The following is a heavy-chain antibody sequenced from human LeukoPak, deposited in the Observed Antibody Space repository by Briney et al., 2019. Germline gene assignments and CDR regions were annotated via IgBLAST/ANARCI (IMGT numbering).Heavy chain of an antibody. Sequence: ASVKVSCKSSGYTFTSYGISWVRQAPGQGPEWMGWISAYNGNTNYAQKLQGRVTMTTDTSTSTAYMELRSLRSDDTAVYYCARDRGSSSSGWFDPWGQGTLVTVSS. J-gene: IGHJ5*02. CDR1: GYTFTSYG. D-gene: IGHD6-13*01. CDR2: ISAYNGNT. CDR3: ARDRGSSSSGWFDP. V-gene: IGHV1-18*01.